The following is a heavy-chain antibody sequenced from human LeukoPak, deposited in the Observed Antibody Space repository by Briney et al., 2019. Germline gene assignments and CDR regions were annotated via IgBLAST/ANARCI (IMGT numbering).Heavy chain of an antibody. V-gene: IGHV3-30*18. CDR3: AKDQRLYYYNGLDV. CDR2: ISYDGSNK. Sequence: GRSLRLSCAASGFTFSSNGMHWVRQAPGKGLEWVAVISYDGSNKYYADPVKGRFTISRDNSKNTLYLQMNSLRAEDTAVYYCAKDQRLYYYNGLDVWGQGTTVTVSS. J-gene: IGHJ6*02. CDR1: GFTFSSNG. D-gene: IGHD3-16*01.